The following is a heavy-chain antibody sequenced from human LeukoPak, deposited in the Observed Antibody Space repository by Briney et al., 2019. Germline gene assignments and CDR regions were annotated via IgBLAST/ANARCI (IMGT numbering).Heavy chain of an antibody. Sequence: ASVKVSCKASGYTFTSYAMHWVRQAPGQRLEWMGWINAGNGNTKYSQKFQGRVTMTRDTSISTAYMELSRLRSDDTAVYYCARPMTTVESGFDYWGQGTLVTVSS. D-gene: IGHD4-23*01. CDR2: INAGNGNT. J-gene: IGHJ4*02. CDR3: ARPMTTVESGFDY. V-gene: IGHV1-3*01. CDR1: GYTFTSYA.